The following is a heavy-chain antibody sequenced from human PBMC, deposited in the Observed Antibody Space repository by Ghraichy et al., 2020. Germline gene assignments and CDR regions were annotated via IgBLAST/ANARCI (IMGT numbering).Heavy chain of an antibody. D-gene: IGHD3-10*01. CDR1: GFTFSSYS. Sequence: GGSLRLSCAASGFTFSSYSMNWVRQAPGKGLEWVSSISSSSSYIYYADSVKGRFTISRDNAKNSLYLQMNSLRAEDTAVYYCASGITMVRGVISYWGQGTLVTVSS. V-gene: IGHV3-21*01. CDR3: ASGITMVRGVISY. J-gene: IGHJ4*02. CDR2: ISSSSSYI.